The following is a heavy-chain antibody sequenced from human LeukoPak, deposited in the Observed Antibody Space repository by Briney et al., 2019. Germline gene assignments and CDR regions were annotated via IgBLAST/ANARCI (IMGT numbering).Heavy chain of an antibody. Sequence: PGGSLRLSCAVSGFSFSSYWMNWVRQAPGKGLEWVANIKQDGSEKNYVDSVKGRFTISRDNAKNSLYLQINSLRAEDTAVYYCARDAAKDEFDHWGQGTLVTVSS. CDR2: IKQDGSEK. J-gene: IGHJ4*02. CDR1: GFSFSSYW. CDR3: ARDAAKDEFDH. V-gene: IGHV3-7*01.